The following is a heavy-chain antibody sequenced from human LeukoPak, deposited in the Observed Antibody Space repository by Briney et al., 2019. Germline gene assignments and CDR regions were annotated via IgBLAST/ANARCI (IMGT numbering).Heavy chain of an antibody. D-gene: IGHD3-16*01. CDR2: ISSDSVTI. CDR1: GFTFSSYS. J-gene: IGHJ3*02. V-gene: IGHV3-48*04. Sequence: GGSLRLSCAASGFTFSSYSMTWVRQAPGKGLEWVSYISSDSVTIYYADSVKGRFTISRDNAEDSLYLQMNSLRAEDTAVYYCARDPVGGAFDIWGQGTMVTVSS. CDR3: ARDPVGGAFDI.